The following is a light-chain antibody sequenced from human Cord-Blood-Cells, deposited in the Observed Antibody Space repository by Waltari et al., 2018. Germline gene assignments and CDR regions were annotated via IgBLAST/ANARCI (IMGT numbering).Light chain of an antibody. CDR2: AAY. J-gene: IGKJ4*01. Sequence: DIQMTQSPSSLSAPVGDRVTITCRARQSISSYLNWYQQKPGKAPKLLIYAAYSLQSGVPSRFSRSGSGTDFTLTISSLQPEDFATYYCQHSYSTPLTFGGGTKVEIK. CDR1: QSISSY. CDR3: QHSYSTPLT. V-gene: IGKV1-39*01.